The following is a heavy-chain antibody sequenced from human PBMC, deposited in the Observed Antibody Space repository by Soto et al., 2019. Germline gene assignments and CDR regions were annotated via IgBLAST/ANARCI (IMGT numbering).Heavy chain of an antibody. V-gene: IGHV4-28*01. J-gene: IGHJ4*02. CDR2: IYYSGTT. CDR1: GYSISSSNW. CDR3: ARRDIQGPIDD. Sequence: SETLSLTCAVSGYSISSSNWWGWIRQPPGKGLEWIGYIYYSGTTYYNPSLKSRVTMSVDTSKNQFSLKLTSVTAVDTAVYYCARRDIQGPIDDWGQGTLVPVSS.